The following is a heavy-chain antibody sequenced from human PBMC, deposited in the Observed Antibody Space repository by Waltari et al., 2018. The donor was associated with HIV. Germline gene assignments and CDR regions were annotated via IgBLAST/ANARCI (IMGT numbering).Heavy chain of an antibody. CDR1: IFILFAYP. CDR3: TNTDGYYGGGGGPFAI. J-gene: IGHJ3*02. CDR2: ISWNSDRR. Sequence: EVRLVQSGGGLVQPASSLRLPCAASIFILFAYPCPWVRQTPGKGLGWVSGISWNSDRRDYADSVKDRFIISRDNARNSLYLQMNSLRAEDTAFYYCTNTDGYYGGGGGPFAIWGQGTMVTVSS. D-gene: IGHD3-16*01. V-gene: IGHV3-9*01.